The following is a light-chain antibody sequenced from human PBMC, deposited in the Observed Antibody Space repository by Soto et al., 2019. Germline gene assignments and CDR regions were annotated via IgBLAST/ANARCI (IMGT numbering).Light chain of an antibody. J-gene: IGKJ2*01. V-gene: IGKV1-5*03. CDR3: QQYHSYPYS. CDR2: QAS. CDR1: QSVSPW. Sequence: DIHMTQSPSTLSVSVRDRVTITCRASQSVSPWLAWYQQKPGKAPRLLIYQASTLESGVPSRFSGSGTGTEFTLTISSLQPDDFATYYCQQYHSYPYSFGQGTKLDI.